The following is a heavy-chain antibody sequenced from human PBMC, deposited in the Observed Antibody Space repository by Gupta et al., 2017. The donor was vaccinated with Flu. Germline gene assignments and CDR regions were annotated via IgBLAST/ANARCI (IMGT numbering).Heavy chain of an antibody. CDR2: VNHGGGT. D-gene: IGHD2-2*01. CDR3: ARARVIGYCGSSSCPPPYNNPEHFDY. J-gene: IGHJ4*02. Sequence: WIRQPPGKGLEWIGEVNHGGGTNYNPSLRSRVTISVDMSKNQFSLNLSSVTAADTAVYYCARARVIGYCGSSSCPPPYNNPEHFDYWGQGTLVTVSS. V-gene: IGHV4-34*01.